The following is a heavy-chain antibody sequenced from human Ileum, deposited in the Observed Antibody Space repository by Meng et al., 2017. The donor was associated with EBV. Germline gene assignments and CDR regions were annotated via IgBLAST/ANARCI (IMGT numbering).Heavy chain of an antibody. V-gene: IGHV4-4*02. J-gene: IGHJ4*02. CDR1: GGSISSSNW. CDR2: IYHSGST. CDR3: ARDFGPNQLWY. D-gene: IGHD3-16*01. Sequence: QVQLQEMGPGLVKPSGSLSFTCAGSGGSISSSNWWSWVRQPPGKGLEWIGEIYHSGSTNYNPSLKSLVTISVDKSKNPFSLKLSSVTAADTAVYYCARDFGPNQLWYWGQGTLVTVSS.